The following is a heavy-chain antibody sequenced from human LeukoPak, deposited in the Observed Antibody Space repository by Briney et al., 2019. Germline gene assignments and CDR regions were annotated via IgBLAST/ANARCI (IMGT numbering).Heavy chain of an antibody. Sequence: ASVKVSCKASGYTFTTYYMHWVRQAPGQGLEWMGMINPSGSSTTYAQKFQGRVTMTRDTSTSTVYMELSSLRSEDTAVYYCARKTTVTTIGGSFDIWGQGTMVTVSS. CDR1: GYTFTTYY. V-gene: IGHV1-46*01. CDR2: INPSGSST. J-gene: IGHJ3*02. CDR3: ARKTTVTTIGGSFDI. D-gene: IGHD4-17*01.